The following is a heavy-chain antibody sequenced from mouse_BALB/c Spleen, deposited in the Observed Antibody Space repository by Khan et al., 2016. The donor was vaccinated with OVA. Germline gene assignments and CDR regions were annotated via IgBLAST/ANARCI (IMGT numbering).Heavy chain of an antibody. D-gene: IGHD2-1*01. CDR1: GFTFSTYA. J-gene: IGHJ3*01. CDR2: INSDGDYT. Sequence: EVELVESGGALVKPGGSLKLSCAASGFTFSTYAMSWVRQTPEKRLEWVATINSDGDYTYYPDSVTGRFTISRDNAKNTLYLQMSSLRSEDTAMYYCSRPPYGNFAYWGQGTLVTVSA. V-gene: IGHV5-9-3*01. CDR3: SRPPYGNFAY.